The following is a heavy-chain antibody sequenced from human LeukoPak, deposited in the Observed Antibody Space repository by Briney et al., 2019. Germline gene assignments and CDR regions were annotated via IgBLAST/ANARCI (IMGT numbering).Heavy chain of an antibody. CDR3: ARRDYGYNYVDY. CDR1: GGSISSSSYY. V-gene: IGHV4-39*07. J-gene: IGHJ4*02. D-gene: IGHD5-24*01. CDR2: INHSGST. Sequence: SETLSLTCTVSGGSISSSSYYWGWIRQPPGKGLEWIGEINHSGSTNYNPSLKSRVTISVDTSKNQFSLKLSSVTAADTAVYYCARRDYGYNYVDYWGQGTLVTVSS.